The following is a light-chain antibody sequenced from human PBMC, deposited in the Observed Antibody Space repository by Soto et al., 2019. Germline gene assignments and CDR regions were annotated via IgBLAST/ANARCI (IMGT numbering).Light chain of an antibody. CDR1: SSDIGSYDF. Sequence: QSALTQPASVSASPGQSITISCTGTSSDIGSYDFVSWYQQRPGEAPKLIIFEVTHRPSGVSSRFSGSKSGNTASLTISGLQAEDESDFYCNSYTTSSTLVFGGGTKLTVL. J-gene: IGLJ3*02. V-gene: IGLV2-14*01. CDR2: EVT. CDR3: NSYTTSSTLV.